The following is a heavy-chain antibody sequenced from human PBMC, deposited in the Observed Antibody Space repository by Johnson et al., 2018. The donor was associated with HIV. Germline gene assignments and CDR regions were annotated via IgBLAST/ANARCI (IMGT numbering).Heavy chain of an antibody. Sequence: EVQLVESGGGLVQPGVSLRLSCAASGFTFSSYDMHWVRQATGKGLEWVSGIGTAGDTYYPDSVKGRFTVSRENAKNSLYLQMNSLRAGDTTAYYCARAGDYDILTGSLMKGAFDIWGQGTMVIVSS. CDR1: GFTFSSYD. J-gene: IGHJ3*02. D-gene: IGHD3-9*01. CDR3: ARAGDYDILTGSLMKGAFDI. CDR2: IGTAGDT. V-gene: IGHV3-13*01.